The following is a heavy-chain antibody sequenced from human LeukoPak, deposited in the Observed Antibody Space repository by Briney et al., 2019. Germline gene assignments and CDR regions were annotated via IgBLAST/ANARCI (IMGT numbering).Heavy chain of an antibody. CDR3: TKSRRDYSFWSGYY. V-gene: IGHV3-30*02. J-gene: IGHJ4*02. CDR1: GFTLSSYD. D-gene: IGHD3-3*01. Sequence: PGGSLRLSCAASGFTLSSYDMHWVRQAPGKGLEWVALLRDDGRNKYYADSVEGRFTISRDNSKNTLCLQMNSLTSEDTAVYYCTKSRRDYSFWSGYYWGQGTLVTVSS. CDR2: LRDDGRNK.